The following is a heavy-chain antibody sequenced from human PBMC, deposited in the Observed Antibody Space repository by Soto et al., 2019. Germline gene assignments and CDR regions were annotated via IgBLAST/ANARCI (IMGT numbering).Heavy chain of an antibody. CDR3: ARESTYCTNGVCYYMDV. Sequence: SETLSLTCAVYGGSFSGYYWSWIRQPPGKGLEWIGEINHSGSTNYNPSLKSRVTISVETSKNQFSLKLSSVTAADTAVYYCARESTYCTNGVCYYMDVWGKGTTVTVSS. CDR1: GGSFSGYY. CDR2: INHSGST. V-gene: IGHV4-34*01. D-gene: IGHD2-8*01. J-gene: IGHJ6*03.